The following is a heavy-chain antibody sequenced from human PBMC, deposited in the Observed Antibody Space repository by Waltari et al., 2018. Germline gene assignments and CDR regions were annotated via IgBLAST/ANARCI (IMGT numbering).Heavy chain of an antibody. V-gene: IGHV3-30-3*01. CDR3: ARSNEQQLVPHFDY. J-gene: IGHJ4*02. D-gene: IGHD6-13*01. Sequence: RQAPGKGLEWVAVISYDGSNKYYADSVKGRFTISRDNSKNTLYLQMNSLRAEDTAVYYCARSNEQQLVPHFDYWGQGTLVTVSS. CDR2: ISYDGSNK.